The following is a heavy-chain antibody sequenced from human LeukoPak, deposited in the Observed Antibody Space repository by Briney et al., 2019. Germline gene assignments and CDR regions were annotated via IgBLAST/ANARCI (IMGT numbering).Heavy chain of an antibody. CDR2: ISSNGGST. J-gene: IGHJ6*03. Sequence: GGSLRLSCAASGFTFSSYAMHWVRQAPGKGLEYVSAISSNGGSTYYANSVKGRFTISRDNSKNTLYLQMGSLRAEDMAVYYCARDPVEDIVLSWGHYYYYYMDVWGKGTTVTVSS. V-gene: IGHV3-64*01. D-gene: IGHD2-8*01. CDR1: GFTFSSYA. CDR3: ARDPVEDIVLSWGHYYYYYMDV.